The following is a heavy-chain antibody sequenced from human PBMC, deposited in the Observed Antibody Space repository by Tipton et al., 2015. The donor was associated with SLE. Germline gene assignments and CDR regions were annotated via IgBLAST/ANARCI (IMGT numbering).Heavy chain of an antibody. CDR3: ARECSGTGCLDY. D-gene: IGHD2-8*02. Sequence: QLVQSGAEVKKPGASVKVSCKASGYTFSNYGISWVRQAPGQGLEWMGWISAKNGDTKFAQTFQDRVTLTTDTSTSTTYLALRSPRSDDTAIYYCARECSGTGCLDYWGQGTLVTVSS. J-gene: IGHJ4*02. CDR1: GYTFSNYG. CDR2: ISAKNGDT. V-gene: IGHV1-18*04.